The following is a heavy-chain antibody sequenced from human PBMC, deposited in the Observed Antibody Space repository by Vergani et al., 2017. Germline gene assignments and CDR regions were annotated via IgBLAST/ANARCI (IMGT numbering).Heavy chain of an antibody. CDR1: GVSVISTDYH. CDR3: ASKRGACRAAYCHSYDF. CDR2: MDYSGST. Sequence: QVQLQESGPGLVKPSETLSLNCTVSGVSVISTDYHWGWIRQPPGKGLEWIGSMDYSGSTSYNPSLESRISISFETPKNQFSLRLTSVTAADTAVYYCASKRGACRAAYCHSYDFWGPGTLVGVSS. V-gene: IGHV4-39*01. J-gene: IGHJ4*02. D-gene: IGHD2-15*01.